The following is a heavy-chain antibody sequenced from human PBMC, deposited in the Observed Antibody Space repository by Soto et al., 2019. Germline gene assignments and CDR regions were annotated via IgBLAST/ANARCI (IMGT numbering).Heavy chain of an antibody. CDR3: AKALRGGCDY. V-gene: IGHV3-30*18. CDR1: GFPFSDYA. Sequence: QVQLVESGGGVVQPGRSLRLSCAASGFPFSDYAMHWVRQAPGKGLEWVAVISFDGSNTYYADSVKGRFTVSRDNSKHTLSLHMNSLRSDDTALYYCAKALRGGCDYWGQGALVTVSS. D-gene: IGHD3-10*01. CDR2: ISFDGSNT. J-gene: IGHJ4*02.